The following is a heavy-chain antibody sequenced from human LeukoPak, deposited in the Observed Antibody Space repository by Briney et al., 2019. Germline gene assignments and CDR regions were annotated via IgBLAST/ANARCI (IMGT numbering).Heavy chain of an antibody. J-gene: IGHJ4*02. CDR2: MNPNSGNT. D-gene: IGHD5-24*01. CDR1: GYTFTSYD. V-gene: IGHV1-8*01. CDR3: ARVELAGYNADY. Sequence: ASVNVSCKASGYTFTSYDINWVRQATGQGLGWMGWMNPNSGNTGYAQKFQGRVTMTRNTSISTAYMELSSVRSEDTAVYYCARVELAGYNADYWGQGTLVTVSS.